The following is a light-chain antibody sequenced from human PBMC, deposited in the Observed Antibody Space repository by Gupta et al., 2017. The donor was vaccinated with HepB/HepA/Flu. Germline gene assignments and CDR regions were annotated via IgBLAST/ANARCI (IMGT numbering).Light chain of an antibody. J-gene: IGKJ3*01. CDR1: QSIGDY. CDR3: QQSYSNPVT. CDR2: AAS. Sequence: DIHMTQSPSSLSASVGDRVTITCRASQSIGDYLNWYQQKPGKAPNLLIYAASSLQSGVPSRFSGSGSGTDFTLTISSLQPEDFVTYFCQQSYSNPVTFGPGTKVDVK. V-gene: IGKV1-39*01.